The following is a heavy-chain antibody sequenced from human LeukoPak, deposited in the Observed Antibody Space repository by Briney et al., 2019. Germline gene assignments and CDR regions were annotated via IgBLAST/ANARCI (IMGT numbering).Heavy chain of an antibody. Sequence: ETLSLTCTVSGGSISSSSYYWGWIRQPPGKGLEWIGSIYYSGSTYYNPSLKSRVTISVDTSKNQFSLKLSSVTAADTAVYYCARVVGGLLWFGELLLNWFDPWGQGTLVTVSS. D-gene: IGHD3-10*01. CDR1: GGSISSSSYY. CDR2: IYYSGST. V-gene: IGHV4-39*01. J-gene: IGHJ5*02. CDR3: ARVVGGLLWFGELLLNWFDP.